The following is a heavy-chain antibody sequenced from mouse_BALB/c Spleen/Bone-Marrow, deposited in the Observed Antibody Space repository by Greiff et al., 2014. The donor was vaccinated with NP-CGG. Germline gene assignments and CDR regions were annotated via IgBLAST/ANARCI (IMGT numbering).Heavy chain of an antibody. V-gene: IGHV3-6*02. J-gene: IGHJ1*01. CDR3: ARVYDYDEYFDV. CDR1: GYSITSGYY. D-gene: IGHD2-4*01. Sequence: EVQLQQSGPGLVKPSQSLSLTCSVTGYSITSGYYWNWIRQFPGSKLEWMGYISYDGSNNYNPSLKNRISITRDTSKTQFFLKLNSVTTEDTATYYCARVYDYDEYFDVWGAGTTVTVSS. CDR2: ISYDGSN.